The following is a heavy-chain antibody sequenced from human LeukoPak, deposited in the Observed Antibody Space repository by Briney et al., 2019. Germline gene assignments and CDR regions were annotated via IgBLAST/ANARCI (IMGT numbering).Heavy chain of an antibody. CDR1: GGTFSSYA. CDR2: IIPIFGTA. CDR3: ARLGPPGYCTNGVCSNPQYYYYYKDV. Sequence: ASVKVSCKASGGTFSSYAISWVRQAPGQGLEWMGGIIPIFGTANYAQKFQGRVTITTDESTSTAYMELSSLRSEDTAVYYCARLGPPGYCTNGVCSNPQYYYYYKDVWGKGTTVTVSS. J-gene: IGHJ6*03. D-gene: IGHD2-8*01. V-gene: IGHV1-69*05.